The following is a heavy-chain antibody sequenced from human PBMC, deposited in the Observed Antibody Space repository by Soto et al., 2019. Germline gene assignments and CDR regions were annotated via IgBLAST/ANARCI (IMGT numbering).Heavy chain of an antibody. V-gene: IGHV1-18*01. CDR3: ARDLPPAEY. CDR2: ISAYNGNT. Sequence: QVQLVQSGAEVKKPGASVKVSCKASGYTFTSYFISWVRQAPGQGLEWMGWISAYNGNTNSVQKLQGRLTVSTDTTTSTAYPELRSLSSDDTTVYYCARDLPPAEYWGQGNLVTVSS. D-gene: IGHD2-2*01. CDR1: GYTFTSYF. J-gene: IGHJ4*02.